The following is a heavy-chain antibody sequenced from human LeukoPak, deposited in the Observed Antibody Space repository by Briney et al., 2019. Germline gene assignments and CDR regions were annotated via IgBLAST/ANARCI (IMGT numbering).Heavy chain of an antibody. CDR3: ARDPDGGACDY. D-gene: IGHD1-26*01. J-gene: IGHJ4*02. CDR2: IKEDESIK. CDR1: GFTFSNNW. V-gene: IGHV3-7*01. Sequence: GGSLRVSCVASGFTFSNNWMSWVRQAPGKGLEWVANIKEDESIKSYVDSVKGRFTISRDNAKNSLYLQMNSLRVEDTAVYYCARDPDGGACDYWGQGPLVTVSS.